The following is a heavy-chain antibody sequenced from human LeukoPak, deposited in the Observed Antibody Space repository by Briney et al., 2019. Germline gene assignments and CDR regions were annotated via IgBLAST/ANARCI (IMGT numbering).Heavy chain of an antibody. CDR1: GFTFSSYA. D-gene: IGHD3-16*02. V-gene: IGHV3-23*01. CDR3: AKVGDYDYVWGSYRLYYFDY. CDR2: ISGSGGST. Sequence: PGGSLRLSCAASGFTFSSYAMSWVRQAPGKGLEWVSAISGSGGSTYYADSVKGRFTISRDNSKNTLYLQMNSLRAEDTAVYYCAKVGDYDYVWGSYRLYYFDYWGQGTLVTASS. J-gene: IGHJ4*02.